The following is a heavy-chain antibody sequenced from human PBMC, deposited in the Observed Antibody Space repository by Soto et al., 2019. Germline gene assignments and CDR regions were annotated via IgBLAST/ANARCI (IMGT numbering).Heavy chain of an antibody. V-gene: IGHV3-9*01. Sequence: VHLVESGGASVQPGRSLRLSCAASGFNFDNFAMHWVRQAPGKGLEWVSGIGWNTGNIGYGDSVEGRFTISRDNAKKTLYLQMDRLRSEDTALYYCAKARGGYRQRDFDSWGQGTLVTVSS. CDR1: GFNFDNFA. J-gene: IGHJ4*02. CDR2: IGWNTGNI. CDR3: AKARGGYRQRDFDS. D-gene: IGHD1-26*01.